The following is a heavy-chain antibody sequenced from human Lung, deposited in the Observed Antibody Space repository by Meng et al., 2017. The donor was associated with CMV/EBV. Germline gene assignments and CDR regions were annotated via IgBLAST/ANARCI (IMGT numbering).Heavy chain of an antibody. J-gene: IGHJ3*02. CDR2: INSKIGDA. Sequence: ASXXVSXKASGYTFTGYYLHWVRQAPGQGLEWMGWINSKIGDANYTQKLQGRVTVTRDTSISTAYMELKRLTYDDTAVYFCARKVFRASDAFDIWGQGTMVTVSS. CDR1: GYTFTGYY. V-gene: IGHV1-2*02. CDR3: ARKVFRASDAFDI.